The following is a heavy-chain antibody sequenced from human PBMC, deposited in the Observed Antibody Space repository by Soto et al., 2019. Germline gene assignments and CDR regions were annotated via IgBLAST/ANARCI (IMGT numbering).Heavy chain of an antibody. D-gene: IGHD6-19*01. CDR2: IDSSGEK. J-gene: IGHJ5*02. Sequence: QVTLKESGPVLVKRTETLTLRCTVSGLSITDSEMGVRWIRQRPGQPLEWLAHIDSSGEKSYRTFLKSRLAISKDTSKSQIVLTMTNMDPADTATYYCARRHLAVAVSPWFDPWGQGIPVTVSS. CDR3: ARRHLAVAVSPWFDP. CDR1: GLSITDSEMG. V-gene: IGHV2-26*01.